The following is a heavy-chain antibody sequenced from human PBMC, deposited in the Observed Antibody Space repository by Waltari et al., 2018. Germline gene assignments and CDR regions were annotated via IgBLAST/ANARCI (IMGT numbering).Heavy chain of an antibody. J-gene: IGHJ6*02. CDR2: INTNTGSP. V-gene: IGHV7-4-1*02. D-gene: IGHD4-17*01. Sequence: QVQLVQSGSEVKKPGASVNLSCMGSGYNFDTYAFNWVRQAPGQGLEWMGWINTNTGSPTYAGAFTGRFVFSLDTSVSTTYLQITGLKAEDTAVYFCARALLGLTNRLDVWGQGTTVTISS. CDR1: GYNFDTYA. CDR3: ARALLGLTNRLDV.